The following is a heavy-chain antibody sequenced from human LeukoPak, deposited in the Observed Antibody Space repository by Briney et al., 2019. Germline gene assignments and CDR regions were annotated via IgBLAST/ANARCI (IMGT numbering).Heavy chain of an antibody. J-gene: IGHJ4*02. CDR1: GFTFSSYG. CDR3: AKNYNDYGLGGESFDY. D-gene: IGHD4-17*01. V-gene: IGHV3-30*18. Sequence: GGSLRLSCAASGFTFSSYGMHWVRQAPGKGLEWVAAISYDGSNKYYADFVKGRFTISRDNSKNTLYLQINSLRTEDTAFYYCAKNYNDYGLGGESFDYWGQGTLVTVSS. CDR2: ISYDGSNK.